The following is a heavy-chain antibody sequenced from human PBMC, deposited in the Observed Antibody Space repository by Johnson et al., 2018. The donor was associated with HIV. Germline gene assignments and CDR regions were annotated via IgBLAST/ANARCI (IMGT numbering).Heavy chain of an antibody. D-gene: IGHD1-26*01. CDR3: AKDVYSGSFDSAFDI. J-gene: IGHJ3*02. CDR2: INQDASEK. Sequence: VQLVESGGGLVQPGGSLRLSCAAFDFTSSNYWMSWVRQAPGKGLEWVANINQDASEKSYVDSVKGRFTISRDNSKDTLYLQMHSLRPEDTAVYYCAKDVYSGSFDSAFDIWGQGTMVTVSS. V-gene: IGHV3-7*01. CDR1: DFTSSNYW.